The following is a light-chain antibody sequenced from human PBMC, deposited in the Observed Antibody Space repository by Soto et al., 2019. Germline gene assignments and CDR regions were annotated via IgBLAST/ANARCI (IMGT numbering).Light chain of an antibody. J-gene: IGKJ1*01. CDR1: QSISSW. CDR2: KAS. CDR3: QQYNSYDPT. Sequence: DIQMTQSPSTLSASVGDRVTITCRASQSISSWLAWYQQKPGKATKLLIYKASSLESGVPSRFSGSGSGTEFTLTISSMQPDDFATYYCQQYNSYDPTVGQGTKVEIK. V-gene: IGKV1-5*03.